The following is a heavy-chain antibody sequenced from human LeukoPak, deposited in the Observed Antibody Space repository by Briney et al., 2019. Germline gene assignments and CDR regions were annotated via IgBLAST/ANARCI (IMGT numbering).Heavy chain of an antibody. D-gene: IGHD6-19*01. CDR1: GDSISSYY. CDR2: IYYSGST. V-gene: IGHV4-59*08. J-gene: IGHJ4*02. CDR3: ARQRMYSSGWYLDY. Sequence: PSETLSPTCNVSGDSISSYYWSWIRQPPGKGLEWIGYIYYSGSTNYNPSLKSRVTISLDTSKKQFSLKLSSVTAADTAVYYCARQRMYSSGWYLDYWGQGTLVIVST.